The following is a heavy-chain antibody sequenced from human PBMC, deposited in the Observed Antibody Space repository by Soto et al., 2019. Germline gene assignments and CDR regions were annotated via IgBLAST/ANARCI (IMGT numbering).Heavy chain of an antibody. Sequence: GGSLRLSCAASGFTFSSFAMSWVRQAPGKGLEWVSAIDSSTGVNTYYADSVKGRFTISRDDSRSTLYLQMNSLRVDDTAVYYCARPLVAVARTRWFDPWGQGSLVTVSS. CDR2: IDSSTGVNT. D-gene: IGHD6-19*01. CDR3: ARPLVAVARTRWFDP. V-gene: IGHV3-23*01. CDR1: GFTFSSFA. J-gene: IGHJ5*02.